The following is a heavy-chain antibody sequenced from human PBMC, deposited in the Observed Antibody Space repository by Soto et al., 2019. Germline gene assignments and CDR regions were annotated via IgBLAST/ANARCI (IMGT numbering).Heavy chain of an antibody. Sequence: SGPTLVNPTQTLTLTCTFSGFSLSTSGVGVGWIRQPPGKALEWLAVIYWDDDKGCSPSLKNRLTITKDTSKNQVVLTMTNMDPVDTATYYCAHTVGLVVVTSEDEYFQHWGQGTQVTVSS. J-gene: IGHJ1*01. V-gene: IGHV2-5*02. D-gene: IGHD2-15*01. CDR1: GFSLSTSGVG. CDR2: IYWDDDK. CDR3: AHTVGLVVVTSEDEYFQH.